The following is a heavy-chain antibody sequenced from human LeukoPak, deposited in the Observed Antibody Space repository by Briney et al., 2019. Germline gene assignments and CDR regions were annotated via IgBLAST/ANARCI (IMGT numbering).Heavy chain of an antibody. J-gene: IGHJ4*02. Sequence: GEPLKISCKGSGYSFTSYWIGWVRQMPGKGLEWMGIIYPGDSDTRYSPSFQGQVTISADKSISTAYLQWSSLKASDTAMYYCARLRGYYDSSGYYSGPFDYWGQGTLVTVSS. CDR3: ARLRGYYDSSGYYSGPFDY. CDR2: IYPGDSDT. CDR1: GYSFTSYW. D-gene: IGHD3-22*01. V-gene: IGHV5-51*01.